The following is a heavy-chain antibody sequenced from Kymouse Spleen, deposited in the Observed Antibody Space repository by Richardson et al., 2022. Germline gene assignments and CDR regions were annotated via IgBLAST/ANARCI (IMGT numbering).Heavy chain of an antibody. V-gene: IGHV4-34*01. CDR2: INHSGST. CDR1: GGSFSGYY. D-gene: IGHD6-13*01. J-gene: IGHJ6*02. CDR3: ARWRIAAAGSYYYYGMDV. Sequence: QVQLQQWGAGLLKPSETLSLTCAVYGGSFSGYYWSWIRQPPGKGLEWIGEINHSGSTNYNPSLKSRVTISVDTSKNQFSLKLSSVTAADTAVYYCARWRIAAAGSYYYYGMDVWGQGTTVTVSS.